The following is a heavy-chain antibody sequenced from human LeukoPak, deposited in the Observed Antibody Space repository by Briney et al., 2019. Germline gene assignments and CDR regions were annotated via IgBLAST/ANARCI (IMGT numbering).Heavy chain of an antibody. J-gene: IGHJ4*02. CDR2: INHSGST. Sequence: TSETLSLTCAVYGGSFGGYYWSWIRQPPGKGLEWIGEINHSGSTNYNPSLKSRVTISVDTSKNQFSLKLSSVTAADTAVYYCARNRVRGAADYWGQGTLVTVSS. CDR1: GGSFGGYY. D-gene: IGHD3-10*01. CDR3: ARNRVRGAADY. V-gene: IGHV4-34*01.